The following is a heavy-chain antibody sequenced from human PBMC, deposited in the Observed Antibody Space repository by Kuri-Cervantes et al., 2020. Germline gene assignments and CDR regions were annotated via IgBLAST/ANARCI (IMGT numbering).Heavy chain of an antibody. CDR1: GFTFSSYA. CDR3: ARAVYYDSSGYPHYGMDV. CDR2: IKQDGSEK. J-gene: IGHJ6*02. V-gene: IGHV3-7*01. D-gene: IGHD3-22*01. Sequence: GESLKISCAASGFTFSSYAMSWVRQAPGKGLEWVANIKQDGSEKYYLDSVKGRLTISRDNAKNSLYLQMNSLRDEDTAVYYCARAVYYDSSGYPHYGMDVWGQGTTVTVSS.